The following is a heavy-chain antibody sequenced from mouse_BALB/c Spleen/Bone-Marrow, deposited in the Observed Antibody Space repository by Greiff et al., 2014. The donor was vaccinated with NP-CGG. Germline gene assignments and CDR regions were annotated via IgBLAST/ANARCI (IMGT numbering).Heavy chain of an antibody. CDR3: ARGVVYYYAMDH. J-gene: IGHJ4*01. V-gene: IGHV1-69*02. Sequence: VQLVESGAELVRPGASVKLSCKASGYTFTNYWMHWVKQRPGQGLEWIGEIDPSDSYSNYNQNFKGKATLTVDKSSSTAYMKLTSLTSEDSAVNYCARGVVYYYAMDHWGQGSSVTVSS. CDR1: GYTFTNYW. CDR2: IDPSDSYS.